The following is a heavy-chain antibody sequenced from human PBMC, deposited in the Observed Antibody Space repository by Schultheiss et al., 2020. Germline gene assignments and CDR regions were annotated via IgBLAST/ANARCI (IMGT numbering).Heavy chain of an antibody. J-gene: IGHJ6*02. CDR1: GFTFTSSA. V-gene: IGHV1-58*01. CDR2: IVVGSGNT. Sequence: SVKVSCKASGFTFTSSAVQWVRQARGQRLEWIGWIVVGSGNTNYAQKFQERVTITRDTSTSTVYMELSSLRSEDTAVYYCARADGSGLSYYYYGMDVWGQGTTVTVSS. CDR3: ARADGSGLSYYYYGMDV. D-gene: IGHD3-10*01.